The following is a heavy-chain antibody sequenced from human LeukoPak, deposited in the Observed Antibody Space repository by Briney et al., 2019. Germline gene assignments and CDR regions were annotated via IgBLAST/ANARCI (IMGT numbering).Heavy chain of an antibody. J-gene: IGHJ6*03. CDR2: INSDGGST. D-gene: IGHD1-1*01. Sequence: GGSLRLSCAASGFTFSTYWMHWVRQAPGKGLVWVSGINSDGGSTSYADSVKGRFTISRDNAKNALYLQMNSLRAEDTAVYYCARGVQSSLYYYYYYYMDVWGKGTTVTVSS. CDR3: ARGVQSSLYYYYYYYMDV. V-gene: IGHV3-74*01. CDR1: GFTFSTYW.